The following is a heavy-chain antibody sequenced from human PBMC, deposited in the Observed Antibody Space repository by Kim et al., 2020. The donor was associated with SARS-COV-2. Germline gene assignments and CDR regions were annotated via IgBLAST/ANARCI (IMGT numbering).Heavy chain of an antibody. CDR1: GFTFSSYA. Sequence: GGSLRLSCAASGFTFSSYAMHWVRQAPGKGLEWVAVIWYDGSNKYYADSVKGRFTISRDNSKNTLYLQMNSLRAEDTAVYYCAKDGRRYGSGSRGILDYWGQGTLVTVSS. J-gene: IGHJ4*02. CDR3: AKDGRRYGSGSRGILDY. V-gene: IGHV3-33*06. CDR2: IWYDGSNK. D-gene: IGHD3-10*01.